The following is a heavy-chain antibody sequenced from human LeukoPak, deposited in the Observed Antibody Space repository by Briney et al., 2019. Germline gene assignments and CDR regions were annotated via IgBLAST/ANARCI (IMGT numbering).Heavy chain of an antibody. J-gene: IGHJ3*01. D-gene: IGHD6-13*01. CDR2: INRDGGLT. V-gene: IGHV3-74*01. CDR3: AREEHRLAEAGTSAFDL. Sequence: GGSVRLSCVASGFTFSENWMHWVRQAPGKGLAWVSHINRDGGLTNYADSVKGQFTISRDNARNTVYLQMSSLRVEDTAIYFCAREEHRLAEAGTSAFDLGGQGTLVTVSP. CDR1: GFTFSENW.